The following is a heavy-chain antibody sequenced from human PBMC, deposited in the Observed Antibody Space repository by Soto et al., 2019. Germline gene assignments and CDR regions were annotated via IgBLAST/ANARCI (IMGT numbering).Heavy chain of an antibody. CDR1: GGSISSYY. V-gene: IGHV4-59*01. J-gene: IGHJ5*02. CDR3: ARALDYYGSGSYLWFDP. Sequence: SETLSLTCTVSGGSISSYYWIWIRQPPGKGLEWIGYIYYSGSTNYNPSLKGRVTISVDTSKNQFSLKLSSVTAADTAVYYCARALDYYGSGSYLWFDPWGQGTLVT. CDR2: IYYSGST. D-gene: IGHD3-10*01.